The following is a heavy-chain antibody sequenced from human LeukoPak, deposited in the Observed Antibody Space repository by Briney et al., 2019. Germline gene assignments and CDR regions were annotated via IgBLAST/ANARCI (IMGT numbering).Heavy chain of an antibody. D-gene: IGHD1-1*01. CDR1: GFTFSSYE. CDR2: ISSSGSTI. CDR3: AGDRVRYYYYYGMDV. V-gene: IGHV3-48*03. J-gene: IGHJ6*02. Sequence: GGSLRLSCAASGFTFSSYEMNWVRQAPGKGLEWVSYISSSGSTIYYADSVKGRFTISRDNAKNSLYLQMNSLRAEDTAVYYCAGDRVRYYYYYGMDVWGQGTTVTVSS.